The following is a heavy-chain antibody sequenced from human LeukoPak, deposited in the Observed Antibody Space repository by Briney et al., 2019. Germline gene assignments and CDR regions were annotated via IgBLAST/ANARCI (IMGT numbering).Heavy chain of an antibody. V-gene: IGHV4-31*03. J-gene: IGHJ4*02. CDR3: ASDYGDYIY. CDR2: IYYSGST. CDR1: GGSISSGGYY. D-gene: IGHD4-17*01. Sequence: PSETLSLTCTVSGGSISSGGYYRSGIRQHPGKGLEWIGYIYYSGSTYYNPSLKSRVTISVDTSKNQFSLKLSSVTAADTAVYYCASDYGDYIYWGQGTLVTVSS.